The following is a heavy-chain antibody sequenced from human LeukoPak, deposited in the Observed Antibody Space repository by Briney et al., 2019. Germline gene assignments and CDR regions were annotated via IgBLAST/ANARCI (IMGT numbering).Heavy chain of an antibody. Sequence: GGSLRLSCAASGFTFSSYAMHWVRQAPGKGLGWVAVISYDGSNKDYADSVKGRFTISRDNSKNTLYLQMDSLRAEDTAVYYCARARVQNAYYYYYYGMDVWGQGTTVTVPS. J-gene: IGHJ6*02. V-gene: IGHV3-30-3*01. D-gene: IGHD3-16*01. CDR2: ISYDGSNK. CDR3: ARARVQNAYYYYYYGMDV. CDR1: GFTFSSYA.